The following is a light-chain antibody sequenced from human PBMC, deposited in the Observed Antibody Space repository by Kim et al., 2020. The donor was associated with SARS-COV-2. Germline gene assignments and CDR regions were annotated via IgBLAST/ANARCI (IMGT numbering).Light chain of an antibody. Sequence: LSPGEGATISCRASQSVRSSSVAWYQQKPGQAPRLLIYGAVKRATGIPNRFSGSGSGTDFTLTINRLEPEDFAMYYCQQYGSSPNSFGQGTKLEI. J-gene: IGKJ2*03. CDR2: GAV. CDR1: QSVRSSS. CDR3: QQYGSSPNS. V-gene: IGKV3-20*01.